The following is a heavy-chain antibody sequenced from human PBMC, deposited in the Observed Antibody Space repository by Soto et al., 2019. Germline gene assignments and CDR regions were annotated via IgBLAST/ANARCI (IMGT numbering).Heavy chain of an antibody. V-gene: IGHV1-3*01. Sequence: QVQLVQSGAEVKKPGASVKVSCKASGYTFTSYAMHWVRQAPGQRLEWMGWINAGNGNTKYSQKFQGRVTITRDTSASTAYMELSSLRSEDTAVYYCARFTVTTDAFDYWGQGTLVTVSS. CDR1: GYTFTSYA. J-gene: IGHJ4*02. CDR3: ARFTVTTDAFDY. D-gene: IGHD4-17*01. CDR2: INAGNGNT.